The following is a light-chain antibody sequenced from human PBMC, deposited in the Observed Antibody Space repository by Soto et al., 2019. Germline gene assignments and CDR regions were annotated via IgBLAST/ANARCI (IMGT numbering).Light chain of an antibody. CDR1: RDISKY. J-gene: IGKJ4*01. Sequence: DIQMTQSPSSLSASVGDRVTTTCRPSRDISKYVAWFQQKPGQAPKPXIYAASILHSGGPSKFSGSGSGTDFTLTISSLQPEDFATYYCQQAYSVTLTFGGGTKV. V-gene: IGKV1-16*02. CDR2: AAS. CDR3: QQAYSVTLT.